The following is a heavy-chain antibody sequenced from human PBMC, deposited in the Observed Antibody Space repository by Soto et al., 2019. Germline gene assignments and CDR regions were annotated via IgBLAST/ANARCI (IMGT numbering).Heavy chain of an antibody. Sequence: EVLLLESGGGLLQPGGSLRLSCAASGFTFSSYAMTWVRQAPGKGLAWVSAISGNGDSTYYADSVKGRFTISRDNSKNVLYLQMNSLRAEDTAVDYCAQEAGYSVTHGMDVLSEWTTVTASS. J-gene: IGHJ6*04. D-gene: IGHD5-18*01. V-gene: IGHV3-23*01. CDR3: AQEAGYSVTHGMDV. CDR2: ISGNGDST. CDR1: GFTFSSYA.